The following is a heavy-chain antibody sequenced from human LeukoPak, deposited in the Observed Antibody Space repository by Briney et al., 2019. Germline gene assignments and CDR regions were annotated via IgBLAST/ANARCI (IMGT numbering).Heavy chain of an antibody. D-gene: IGHD3-10*01. CDR2: IYYSGST. Sequence: SETLSLTCTVSGGSISSYYWSWIRQPPGKGLEWIGYIYYSGSTNYTPSLKSRVTISVDTSKNQFSLKLSSVTAADTAVYYCAKYYYGSGSVAYWGQGTLVTVSS. J-gene: IGHJ4*02. CDR3: AKYYYGSGSVAY. V-gene: IGHV4-59*01. CDR1: GGSISSYY.